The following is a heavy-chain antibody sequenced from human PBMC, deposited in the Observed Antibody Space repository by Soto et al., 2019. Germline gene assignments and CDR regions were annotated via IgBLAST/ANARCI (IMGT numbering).Heavy chain of an antibody. CDR3: AGSVGANTYYYYGMDV. CDR2: ISYDGSNK. CDR1: GFTFSSYG. Sequence: QVQLVESGGGVVQPGRSLRLSCAASGFTFSSYGMHWVRQAPGKGLEWVAVISYDGSNKYYADSVKGRFTISRDNSKKTLDLQMNSLRAEDTAVYYRAGSVGANTYYYYGMDVWGQGTTVTVSS. J-gene: IGHJ6*02. D-gene: IGHD1-26*01. V-gene: IGHV3-30*03.